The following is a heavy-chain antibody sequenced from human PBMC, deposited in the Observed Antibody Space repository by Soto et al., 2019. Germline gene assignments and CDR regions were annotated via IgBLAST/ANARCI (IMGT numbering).Heavy chain of an antibody. Sequence: GGSPRLSCAASGFTFSSYAMSWVRQAPGKGLEWVSAISGSGGSTYYADSVKGRFTISRDNSKNTLYLQMNSLRAEDTAVYYCAKRAVPYYYDSSGSAFDYWGQGTLVTVSS. D-gene: IGHD3-22*01. CDR1: GFTFSSYA. CDR2: ISGSGGST. CDR3: AKRAVPYYYDSSGSAFDY. V-gene: IGHV3-23*01. J-gene: IGHJ4*02.